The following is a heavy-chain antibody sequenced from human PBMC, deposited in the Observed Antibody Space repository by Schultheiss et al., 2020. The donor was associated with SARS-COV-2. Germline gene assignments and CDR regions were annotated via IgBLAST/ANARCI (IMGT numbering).Heavy chain of an antibody. CDR2: MNPNSGNT. D-gene: IGHD6-6*01. CDR3: AKDPRDLRPYYYYGMDV. V-gene: IGHV1-8*01. CDR1: GYTFTSYD. Sequence: ASVKVSCKASGYTFTSYDINWVRQATGQGLEWMGWMNPNSGNTGYAQKFQGRVTMTRNTSISTAYMELSSLRSEDTAVYYCAKDPRDLRPYYYYGMDVWGQGTTVTVSS. J-gene: IGHJ6*02.